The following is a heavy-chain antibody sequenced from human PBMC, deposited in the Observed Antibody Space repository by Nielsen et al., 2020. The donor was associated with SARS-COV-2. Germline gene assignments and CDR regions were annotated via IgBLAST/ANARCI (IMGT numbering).Heavy chain of an antibody. CDR1: GGSISSSNW. Sequence: SETLSLTSAVSGGSISSSNWWSWVRQPPGKGLEWIGEIYHSGSTNYNPSLKSRVTISVDKSKNQFSLKLSSVTAADTAVYYCARVRGASYSSGWYHYYYYMDVWGKGTTVTVSS. CDR2: IYHSGST. CDR3: ARVRGASYSSGWYHYYYYMDV. D-gene: IGHD6-19*01. V-gene: IGHV4-4*02. J-gene: IGHJ6*03.